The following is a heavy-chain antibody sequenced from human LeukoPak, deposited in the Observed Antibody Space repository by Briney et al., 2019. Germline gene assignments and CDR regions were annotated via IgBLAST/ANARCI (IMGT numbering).Heavy chain of an antibody. V-gene: IGHV3-74*01. Sequence: GGSLRLSCAASGFTFSSHWMHWVRQGPGKGLVWASRINSDGSRTIYADSVKGRLTISRDSAKNTLYLQMNSLRAEDTAVYYCAREVGDYYDSSGSFGYWGQGTLVTVSS. CDR1: GFTFSSHW. CDR2: INSDGSRT. D-gene: IGHD3-22*01. CDR3: AREVGDYYDSSGSFGY. J-gene: IGHJ4*02.